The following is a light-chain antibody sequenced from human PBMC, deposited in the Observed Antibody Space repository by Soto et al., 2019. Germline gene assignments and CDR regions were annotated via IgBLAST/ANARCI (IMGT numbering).Light chain of an antibody. J-gene: IGKJ4*01. CDR2: DAS. CDR3: QQRSNWPPVT. V-gene: IGKV3-11*01. Sequence: EIVLIQSPATLSLSPGERATLSCRASQSIGLAIAWYQHKPGQAPRLLIFDASQRATGIPARFRGSGSGTDFTLTISSLEPEDFGVYYCQQRSNWPPVTFGGGTKVDIK. CDR1: QSIGLA.